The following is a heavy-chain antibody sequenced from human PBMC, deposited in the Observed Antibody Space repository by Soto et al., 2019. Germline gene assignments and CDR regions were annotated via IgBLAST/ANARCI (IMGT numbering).Heavy chain of an antibody. CDR2: ISYDGRDK. Sequence: GGSLRLSCAASGFTFSSYAMHWVRQAPGKGLEWVALISYDGRDKDYADSVKGRFTISRDNSRNTLFLQLNSLRAEDTAVYYCARDYYKYYDSSGYYRSPAYWGQGTLVTVSS. CDR1: GFTFSSYA. CDR3: ARDYYKYYDSSGYYRSPAY. D-gene: IGHD3-22*01. V-gene: IGHV3-30-3*01. J-gene: IGHJ4*02.